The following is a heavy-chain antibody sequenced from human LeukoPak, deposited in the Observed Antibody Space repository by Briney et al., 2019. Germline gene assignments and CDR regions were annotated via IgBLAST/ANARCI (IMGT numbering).Heavy chain of an antibody. CDR3: ARDNGGAYYFDTSAYYHNDAFDI. CDR2: ISARNGNI. Sequence: ASVKVSCKASGYTFTSFGISWLRQAPGQGLEWMGWISARNGNINYAQKFQGRVTMTTDTSTSPAYMELRSLRSDDTAVYYCARDNGGAYYFDTSAYYHNDAFDIWGQGTMVTVSS. D-gene: IGHD3-22*01. V-gene: IGHV1-18*01. CDR1: GYTFTSFG. J-gene: IGHJ3*02.